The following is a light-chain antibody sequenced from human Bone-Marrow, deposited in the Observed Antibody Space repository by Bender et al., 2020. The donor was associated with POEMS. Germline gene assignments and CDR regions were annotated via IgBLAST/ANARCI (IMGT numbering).Light chain of an antibody. CDR3: QAWETTTVPWV. V-gene: IGLV3-21*03. CDR2: DDS. Sequence: SYVLTQPPSVSVAPGKTARITCGGNNIGSKSVHWYQQKPGQAPVLVVYDDSDRPSGIPERFSGSKSGNTATLTISETQAIDEADYHCQAWETTTVPWVFGGGTKLTVL. CDR1: NIGSKS. J-gene: IGLJ3*02.